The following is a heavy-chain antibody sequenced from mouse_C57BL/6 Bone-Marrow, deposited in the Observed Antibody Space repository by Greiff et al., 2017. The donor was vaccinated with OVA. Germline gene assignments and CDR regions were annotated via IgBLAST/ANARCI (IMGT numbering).Heavy chain of an antibody. Sequence: EVQRVEPGGGLVKPGGSLKLSCAASGFTFSDYGMHWVRQAPEKGLEWVAYISSGSSTIYYADTVKGRFTISRDNATNTLFLQLTSLRSEDTAMYYCARGDGSSFWFAYWGQGTLVTVSA. CDR1: GFTFSDYG. D-gene: IGHD1-1*01. J-gene: IGHJ3*01. CDR2: ISSGSSTI. V-gene: IGHV5-17*01. CDR3: ARGDGSSFWFAY.